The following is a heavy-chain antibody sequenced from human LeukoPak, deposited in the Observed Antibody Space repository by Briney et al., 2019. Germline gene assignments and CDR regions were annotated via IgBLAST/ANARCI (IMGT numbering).Heavy chain of an antibody. J-gene: IGHJ5*02. Sequence: SETLSLTCAVYGGSFSGYYWSWIRQPPGKGLEWIGEINHSGSTNYNPSLKSRVTISVDTSKNQFSLKLSSVTAADTAVYYCASGGRLRFLRFDPWGQGTLVTVSS. CDR1: GGSFSGYY. CDR2: INHSGST. V-gene: IGHV4-34*01. CDR3: ASGGRLRFLRFDP. D-gene: IGHD3-3*01.